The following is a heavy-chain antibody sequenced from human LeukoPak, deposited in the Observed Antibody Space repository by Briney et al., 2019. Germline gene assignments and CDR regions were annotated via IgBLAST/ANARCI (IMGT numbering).Heavy chain of an antibody. CDR2: IYSSGTI. V-gene: IGHV4-4*07. D-gene: IGHD3-9*01. Sequence: SETLSLTCSVSGGSISSYYWSWIRQPAGKGLEWIGRIYSSGTITYNPSLQSRVTMSVDTSKNEFSLKMSSVTAADTAVYYCASAEVYDILTGYYFEDYWGQGTLVTVSS. CDR3: ASAEVYDILTGYYFEDY. CDR1: GGSISSYY. J-gene: IGHJ4*02.